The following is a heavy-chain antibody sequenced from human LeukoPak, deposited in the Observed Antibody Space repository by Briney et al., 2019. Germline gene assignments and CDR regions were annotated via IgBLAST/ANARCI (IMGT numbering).Heavy chain of an antibody. CDR3: ARAYYYGSGSYYNGGAYYYYGMDV. CDR1: GGSFSGYY. D-gene: IGHD3-10*01. V-gene: IGHV4-34*01. Sequence: SETLSLTCAVYGGSFSGYYWSWIRQPPGKGLEWIGEINHSGSTNYNPSLKSRVTISVDTSKNQFSLKLSSVPAADTAVYYCARAYYYGSGSYYNGGAYYYYGMDVWGQGTTVTVSS. CDR2: INHSGST. J-gene: IGHJ6*02.